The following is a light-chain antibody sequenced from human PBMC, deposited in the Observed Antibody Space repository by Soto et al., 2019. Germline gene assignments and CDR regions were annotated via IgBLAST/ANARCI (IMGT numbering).Light chain of an antibody. J-gene: IGKJ4*02. Sequence: EIFMTQSPATLSVFPGERVILSCRASQSVGSTLAWYQQKPGQAPRLLIRGASTRATGVPARFSGSGSGTAFTLTISSLQSEDFAVYYCQQYSASLTCGGGTTLEIK. V-gene: IGKV3-15*01. CDR1: QSVGST. CDR3: QQYSASLT. CDR2: GAS.